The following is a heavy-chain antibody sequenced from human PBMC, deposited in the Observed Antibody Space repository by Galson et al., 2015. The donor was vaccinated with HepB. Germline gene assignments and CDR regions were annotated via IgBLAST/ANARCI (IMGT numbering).Heavy chain of an antibody. V-gene: IGHV1-69-2*01. CDR1: GGTFSSYA. J-gene: IGHJ4*02. CDR2: VDPEDGET. CDR3: ATGLTVVPFDY. Sequence: VKVSCKASGGTFSSYAISWVRQAPGQGLEWMGLVDPEDGETIYAEKFQGRVTITADTSTDTAYMELSSLRSEDTAVYYCATGLTVVPFDYWGQGTLVTVSS. D-gene: IGHD3-10*01.